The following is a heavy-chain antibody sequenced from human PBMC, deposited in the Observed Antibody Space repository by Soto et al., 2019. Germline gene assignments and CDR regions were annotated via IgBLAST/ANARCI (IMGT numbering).Heavy chain of an antibody. J-gene: IGHJ4*02. CDR2: ISSDGSKK. CDR3: ASGSRFCSTTSCGEPFRN. V-gene: IGHV3-30-3*01. CDR1: GITLSNYA. D-gene: IGHD2-2*01. Sequence: QVQLVESGGGVVQPGRSLRLSCAASGITLSNYAMHWVRQAPGKGLEWVALISSDGSKKCYADSVKGRFTLSRDNSKNTLWLQMNSLRAEDTAVYFCASGSRFCSTTSCGEPFRNWGQGTLVTVSS.